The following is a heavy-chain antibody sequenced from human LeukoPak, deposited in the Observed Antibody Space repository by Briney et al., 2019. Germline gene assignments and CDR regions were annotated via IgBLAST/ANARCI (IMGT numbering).Heavy chain of an antibody. CDR2: IYYSGST. CDR3: AREGRYYGSGSQE. V-gene: IGHV4-59*12. CDR1: GGSISSYY. J-gene: IGHJ4*02. D-gene: IGHD3-10*01. Sequence: SETLSLTCTVSGGSISSYYWSWIRQPPGKGLEWIGYIYYSGSTYYNPSLKSRVTISVDTSKNQFSLKLSSVTAADTAVYYCAREGRYYGSGSQEWGQGTLVTVSS.